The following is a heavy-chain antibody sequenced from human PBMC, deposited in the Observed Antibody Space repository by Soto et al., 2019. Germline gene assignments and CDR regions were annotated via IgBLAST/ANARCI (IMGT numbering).Heavy chain of an antibody. CDR3: ACATVCCCHRVGSFSAMDV. CDR1: GYTFTSYG. Sequence: GASVKVSCKASGYTFTSYGISWVRQAPGQGLEWMGWISAYNGNTNYAQKLQGRVTMTTDTSTSTAYMELRSLRSDDTAVYYCACATVCCCHRVGSFSAMDVWGQGTIVTVSS. V-gene: IGHV1-18*01. J-gene: IGHJ6*02. CDR2: ISAYNGNT. D-gene: IGHD1-26*01.